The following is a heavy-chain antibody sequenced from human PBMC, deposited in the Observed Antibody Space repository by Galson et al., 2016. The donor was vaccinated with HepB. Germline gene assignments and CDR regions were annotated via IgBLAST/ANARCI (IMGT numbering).Heavy chain of an antibody. J-gene: IGHJ4*02. Sequence: ETLSLTCAVSGGSISSGNWWSWVRQPPGKGLEWIGEIYHSGTANYNPSLESRGPMSLDKSKNQISLKLSSVTAADTAVYYCARVGRLDFWSGYYVPPFDYWGQGTLVTVSS. CDR3: ARVGRLDFWSGYYVPPFDY. CDR1: GGSISSGNW. D-gene: IGHD3-3*01. V-gene: IGHV4-4*02. CDR2: IYHSGTA.